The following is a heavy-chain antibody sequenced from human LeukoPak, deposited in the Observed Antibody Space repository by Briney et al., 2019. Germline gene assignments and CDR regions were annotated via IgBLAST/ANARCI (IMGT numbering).Heavy chain of an antibody. CDR1: GFTVSSSF. CDR2: INTAGTT. D-gene: IGHD3-16*01. CDR3: ARDRLGWGHAFDI. V-gene: IGHV3-53*01. J-gene: IGHJ3*02. Sequence: GGSLRLSCAASGFTVSSSFMSWVRQAPGKGLEWVTVINTAGTTKYADSVRGRFTIARDNSKNTVYLQMNSLRAEDTAVYYCARDRLGWGHAFDIWGQGTMVTVSS.